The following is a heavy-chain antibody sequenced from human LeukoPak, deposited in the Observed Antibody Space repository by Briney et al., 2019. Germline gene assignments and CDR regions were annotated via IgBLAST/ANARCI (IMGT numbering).Heavy chain of an antibody. V-gene: IGHV5-51*01. Sequence: GESLKISCKGSGYRFTSYWLGWVRQMPGKGLEWVGIIYPGDSDTRYSPSFQGQVTISADKSISTAYLQWSSLKASDTAMYYCARRSLNWFDPWGQGTLVTVSS. CDR3: ARRSLNWFDP. J-gene: IGHJ5*02. CDR2: IYPGDSDT. CDR1: GYRFTSYW.